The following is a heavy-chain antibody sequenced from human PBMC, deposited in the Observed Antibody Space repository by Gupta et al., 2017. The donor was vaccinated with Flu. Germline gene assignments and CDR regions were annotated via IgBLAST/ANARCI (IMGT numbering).Heavy chain of an antibody. D-gene: IGHD6-6*01. Sequence: RQVPGKGLEWVAFILFDGSKKYYADSVKGRFTISRDNSKNTLYLQMNSLSPEDTAVYYCATPPSSSSGALGYWGQGTLVTVSS. V-gene: IGHV3-33*01. CDR2: ILFDGSKK. J-gene: IGHJ4*02. CDR3: ATPPSSSSGALGY.